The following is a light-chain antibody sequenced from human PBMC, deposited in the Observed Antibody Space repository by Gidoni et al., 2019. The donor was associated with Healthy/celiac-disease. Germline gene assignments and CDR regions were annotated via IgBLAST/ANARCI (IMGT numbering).Light chain of an antibody. CDR3: QQRSNWPLT. Sequence: IVLTQSPATLSLSPGERATLSCRASQCVSSYFDWYQQKPGQAPRLLIYDASNRATGIQARFSGSGSGTDFTLTISSLEPEDFAVYDCQQRSNWPLTFGGGTKVEIK. CDR1: QCVSSY. CDR2: DAS. V-gene: IGKV3-11*01. J-gene: IGKJ4*01.